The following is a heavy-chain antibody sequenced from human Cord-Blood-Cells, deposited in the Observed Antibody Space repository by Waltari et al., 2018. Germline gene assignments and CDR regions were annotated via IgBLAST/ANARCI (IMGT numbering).Heavy chain of an antibody. J-gene: IGHJ6*03. Sequence: QVQLVQSGAEVKKPGASVKVSCKASGYTFTGYYMPWVRQAPGQGLEWMGWINPNSGGTNYAQKFQGRVTMTRDTSISTAYMELSRLRSDDTAVYYCARGGGKHYYYYYMDVWGKGTTVTVSS. CDR2: INPNSGGT. CDR3: ARGGGKHYYYYYMDV. V-gene: IGHV1-2*02. CDR1: GYTFTGYY.